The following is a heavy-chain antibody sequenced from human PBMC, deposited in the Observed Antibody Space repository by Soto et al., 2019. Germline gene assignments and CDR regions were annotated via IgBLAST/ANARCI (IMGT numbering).Heavy chain of an antibody. CDR3: ARDLEYSYGRNWFDP. J-gene: IGHJ5*02. D-gene: IGHD5-18*01. CDR1: GGSISSYY. V-gene: IGHV4-59*01. Sequence: TLTLTCTVSGGSISSYYWSWIRQPPGKGLEWSEYNYYSGSTNYNPSLKSRVTISVDTSKNQFSLKLSSVTAADTSVYYCARDLEYSYGRNWFDPWGQGTLVTVSA. CDR2: NYYSGST.